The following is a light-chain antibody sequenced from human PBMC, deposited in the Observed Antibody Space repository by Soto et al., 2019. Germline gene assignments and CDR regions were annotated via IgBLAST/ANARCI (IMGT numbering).Light chain of an antibody. CDR1: SSDVGGYNS. V-gene: IGLV2-14*01. CDR3: SSYTTTTAV. J-gene: IGLJ2*01. Sequence: QSVLTQPASVSGSPGQSITISCTGTSSDVGGYNSVSWYQQHPGKAPKLMIYDVSNRPSGVSNRFSGSKSGNTASLTISGLQTEDEADYHCSSYTTTTAVFGGGTKLTVL. CDR2: DVS.